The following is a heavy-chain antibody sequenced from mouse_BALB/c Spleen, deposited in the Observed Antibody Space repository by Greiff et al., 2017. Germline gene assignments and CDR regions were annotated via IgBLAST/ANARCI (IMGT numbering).Heavy chain of an antibody. D-gene: IGHD2-1*01. CDR2: SRNKANDYTT. V-gene: IGHV7-1*02. J-gene: IGHJ3*01. CDR3: ARDAYYGVFAY. CDR1: GFTFSDFY. Sequence: EVKVVESGGGLVQPGGSLRLSCATSGFTFSDFYMEWVRQPPGKRLEWIAASRNKANDYTTEYSASVKGRFIVSRDTSQSILYLQMNALRAEDTAIYYCARDAYYGVFAYWGQGTLVTVSA.